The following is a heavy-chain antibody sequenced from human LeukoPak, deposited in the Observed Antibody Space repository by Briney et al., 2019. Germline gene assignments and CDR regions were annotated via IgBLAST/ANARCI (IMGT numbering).Heavy chain of an antibody. D-gene: IGHD1-26*01. CDR2: ISSSSSTI. V-gene: IGHV3-48*01. Sequence: GGSLRLSCAASGFTFSSYSMNWVRQAPGKGLEWVSYISSSSSTIYYAGSVKGRFTISRDNAKNSLFLRMNSLRAEDTAVYYCARSRGSSGSYPFDYWGQGTLVTVSS. CDR3: ARSRGSSGSYPFDY. J-gene: IGHJ4*02. CDR1: GFTFSSYS.